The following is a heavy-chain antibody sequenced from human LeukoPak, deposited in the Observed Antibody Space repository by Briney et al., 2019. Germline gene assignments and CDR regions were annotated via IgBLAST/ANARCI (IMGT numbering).Heavy chain of an antibody. D-gene: IGHD3-10*01. Sequence: SETLSLTCNVSGGSISSYYWSWIRQPPGKGLEWNGYIYYDGGTTYTPSLKSRVTISIDTSKYQFSLNLRSVTATDTAVYYCAAERVWFGELFPDFWGQGTLVTVSS. CDR1: GGSISSYY. CDR2: IYYDGGT. J-gene: IGHJ4*02. CDR3: AAERVWFGELFPDF. V-gene: IGHV4-59*08.